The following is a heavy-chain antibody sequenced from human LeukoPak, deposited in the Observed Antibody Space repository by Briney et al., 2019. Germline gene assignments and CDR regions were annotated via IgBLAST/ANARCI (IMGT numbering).Heavy chain of an antibody. CDR1: GFTFGTYW. V-gene: IGHV3-74*01. CDR2: INSDGRTT. Sequence: QPGGSLRLSCGASGFTFGTYWMHWVRQAPGKGLVWVSGINSDGRTTTYADSVKGRFTISRDNAKNTLYLQMSNLRAEDTAIYYCATDYYVSGSYYRLFYWGQGTLVTVSS. J-gene: IGHJ4*02. CDR3: ATDYYVSGSYYRLFY. D-gene: IGHD3-10*01.